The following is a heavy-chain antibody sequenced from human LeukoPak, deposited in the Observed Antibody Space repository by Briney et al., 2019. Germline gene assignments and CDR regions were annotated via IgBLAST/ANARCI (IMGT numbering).Heavy chain of an antibody. CDR2: ISDGGSTT. V-gene: IGHV3-74*01. CDR3: ARDLSAAFDF. D-gene: IGHD6-19*01. J-gene: IGHJ4*02. Sequence: GGSLRLSCAASGFTFSSYWMHWVRQAPGKGLVWVSRISDGGSTTTYADSVKGRFTISRDNAKNTLFLDMSNLRVEDTALYYCARDLSAAFDFWGQGVLVTVSS. CDR1: GFTFSSYW.